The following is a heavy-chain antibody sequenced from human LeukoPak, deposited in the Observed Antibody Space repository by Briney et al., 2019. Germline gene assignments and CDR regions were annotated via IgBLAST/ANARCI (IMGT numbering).Heavy chain of an antibody. D-gene: IGHD5-24*01. J-gene: IGHJ4*02. CDR2: INTDGSTT. Sequence: GGSLRLSCAASGFTFTNYWMHWVRHAPGKGLVWVSRINTDGSTTSYADSVKGRFTISRDNAKNTLYLQMNSLRADDTAVYYCARGEMVQVYWGQGTLVTVSS. CDR3: ARGEMVQVY. V-gene: IGHV3-74*01. CDR1: GFTFTNYW.